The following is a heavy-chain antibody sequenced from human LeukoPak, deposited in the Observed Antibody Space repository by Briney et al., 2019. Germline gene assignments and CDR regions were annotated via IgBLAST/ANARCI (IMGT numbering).Heavy chain of an antibody. V-gene: IGHV3-21*01. D-gene: IGHD5-18*01. CDR1: GFAFSSYS. CDR2: ISSSSSYI. J-gene: IGHJ6*02. CDR3: AGSGSYGLEYYYGMDV. Sequence: GGSLRLSCAASGFAFSSYSMNWVRQAPGKGLEWVSSISSSSSYIYYADSVKGRFTISRDNAKNSLYLQMNSLRAEDTAVYYCAGSGSYGLEYYYGMDVWGQGTTATVPS.